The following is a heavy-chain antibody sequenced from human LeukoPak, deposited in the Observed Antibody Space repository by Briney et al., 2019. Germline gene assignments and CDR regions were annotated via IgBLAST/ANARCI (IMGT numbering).Heavy chain of an antibody. CDR3: ATDLKGFGYYYGSGSYSSLDY. CDR2: FDPEDGET. J-gene: IGHJ4*02. D-gene: IGHD3-10*01. V-gene: IGHV1-24*01. Sequence: ASVKVSCKVSGYTLTELSMHWVRQAPGKGLEWMGGFDPEDGETIYAQKFQGRVTITEDTSTDTAYMELSSLRSEDTAVYYCATDLKGFGYYYGSGSYSSLDYWGQGTLVTVSS. CDR1: GYTLTELS.